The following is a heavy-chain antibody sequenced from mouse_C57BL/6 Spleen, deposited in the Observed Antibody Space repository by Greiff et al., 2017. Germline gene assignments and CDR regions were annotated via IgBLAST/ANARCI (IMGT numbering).Heavy chain of an antibody. Sequence: QVQLQQPGAELVKPGASVKLSCKASGYTFTSYWMHWVKQRPGQGLEWIGMIHPNSGSTNYNEKFKSKATLTVDKSSSTAYMRLSSLTSEDSAVYYCARRPASWDVDYWGQGTTLTVSS. CDR1: GYTFTSYW. CDR3: ARRPASWDVDY. D-gene: IGHD4-1*01. V-gene: IGHV1-64*01. J-gene: IGHJ2*01. CDR2: IHPNSGST.